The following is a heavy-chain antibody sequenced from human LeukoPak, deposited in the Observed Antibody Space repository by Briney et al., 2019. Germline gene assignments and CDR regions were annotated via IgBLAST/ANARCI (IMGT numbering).Heavy chain of an antibody. Sequence: PSETLSLTCSVSIGSISSSKWWSWVRQAPVKGLEWIGEIYLYGTTNYNPSFTSRVTISVDTSRSHFSLKLSSATAADTAVYFCARGERLGPDFWGQGILVTVSS. V-gene: IGHV4-4*02. CDR1: IGSISSSKW. CDR3: ARGERLGPDF. CDR2: IYLYGTT. D-gene: IGHD1-1*01. J-gene: IGHJ4*02.